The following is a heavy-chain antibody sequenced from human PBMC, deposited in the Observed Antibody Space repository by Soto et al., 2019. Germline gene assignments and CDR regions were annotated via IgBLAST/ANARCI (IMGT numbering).Heavy chain of an antibody. D-gene: IGHD4-17*01. V-gene: IGHV3-53*01. Sequence: DVQLVKSEGGLIQPGGSLRLSCAASGITTTNGHMSWVRQAPGKGLEWVSVIYSDDNTYYADSVKGRFTISRDTSKNTVYLQMNSLRAEDTAVYFCARDWNGDKHFDFWDQGSLVTVSS. CDR3: ARDWNGDKHFDF. CDR2: IYSDDNT. CDR1: GITTTNGH. J-gene: IGHJ4*02.